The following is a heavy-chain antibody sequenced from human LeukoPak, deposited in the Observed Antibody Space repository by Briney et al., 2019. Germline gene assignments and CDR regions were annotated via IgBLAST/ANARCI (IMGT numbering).Heavy chain of an antibody. CDR2: INHSGST. CDR3: ARGPSRYCSGGSCYSAIVY. CDR1: GGSFSVYY. V-gene: IGHV4-34*01. Sequence: SETLSLTCAVYGGSFSVYYWSWIRQPPGKGLEWIGEINHSGSTNYNPSLKSRVTISADTSKNQFSLKLSSVTAADTAVYYCARGPSRYCSGGSCYSAIVYWGQGTLVTVSS. J-gene: IGHJ4*02. D-gene: IGHD2-15*01.